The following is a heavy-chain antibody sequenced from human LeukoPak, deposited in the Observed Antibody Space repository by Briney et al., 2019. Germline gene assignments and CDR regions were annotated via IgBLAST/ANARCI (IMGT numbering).Heavy chain of an antibody. Sequence: SGTLSLTSAVSGGSISRLYWSWIRQPPGKGLEWIGYVFYTADTHSNLSLKRGVTMSLDTSKNQLSLRLTAVTAADTAVYYCARHPFATPFDHWGRGTLVTVSS. CDR2: VFYTADT. CDR3: ARHPFATPFDH. V-gene: IGHV4-59*08. D-gene: IGHD2-15*01. J-gene: IGHJ4*02. CDR1: GGSISRLY.